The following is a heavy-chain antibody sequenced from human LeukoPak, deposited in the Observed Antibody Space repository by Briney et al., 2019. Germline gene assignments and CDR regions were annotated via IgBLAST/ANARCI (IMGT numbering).Heavy chain of an antibody. CDR2: ISGSGGNT. CDR3: AKALGGYHFDY. CDR1: GFIFDDYA. Sequence: GGSLRLSCAASGFIFDDYAMHWVRQAPGKGLEWVSSISGSGGNTYYADSVKGRFTISRDNSKNTLFLHMNSLRAEDTAVYYCAKALGGYHFDYWGQGTLVTVSP. D-gene: IGHD3-16*01. J-gene: IGHJ4*02. V-gene: IGHV3-23*01.